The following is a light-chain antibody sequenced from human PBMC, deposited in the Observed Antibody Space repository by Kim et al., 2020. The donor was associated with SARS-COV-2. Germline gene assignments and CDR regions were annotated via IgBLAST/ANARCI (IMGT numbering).Light chain of an antibody. J-gene: IGLJ2*01. CDR2: DVS. Sequence: PGQSITISCTGTSSDVSGYNYVSWYQQHPGKAPKLMIYDVSNRPSGVSNRFSGSKSGNTASLTISGLQAEDEADYYCSSYTSSSGVFGGGTQLTVL. V-gene: IGLV2-14*03. CDR3: SSYTSSSGV. CDR1: SSDVSGYNY.